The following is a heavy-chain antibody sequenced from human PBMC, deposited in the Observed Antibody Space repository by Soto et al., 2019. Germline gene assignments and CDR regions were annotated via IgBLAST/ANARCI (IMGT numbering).Heavy chain of an antibody. J-gene: IGHJ5*02. CDR3: ARGVAGPLHGCDP. CDR1: GYTFTSYA. CDR2: INAGNGNT. V-gene: IGHV1-3*01. D-gene: IGHD6-19*01. Sequence: QVQLVQSGAEVKKPGASVKVSCKASGYTFTSYAMHWVRQAPGQRLEWMGWINAGNGNTKYSQKFQGRVTITSDTSASTAYMELRSLRSEDTAVYYCARGVAGPLHGCDPWGQGTLVTFSS.